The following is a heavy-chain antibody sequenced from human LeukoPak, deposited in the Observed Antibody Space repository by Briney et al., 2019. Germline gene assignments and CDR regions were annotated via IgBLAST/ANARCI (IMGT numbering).Heavy chain of an antibody. D-gene: IGHD1-26*01. CDR3: ARDSGSYFH. Sequence: PGGSLRLSCAASGFTFSSYSMNWVRQAPGKGLEWVSHITASGTAMFYADSVKSRFTISRDNSKNTLYLQMNSLRAEDTAVYYCARDSGSYFHWGQGTLVTVSS. CDR2: ITASGTAM. J-gene: IGHJ4*02. CDR1: GFTFSSYS. V-gene: IGHV3-48*01.